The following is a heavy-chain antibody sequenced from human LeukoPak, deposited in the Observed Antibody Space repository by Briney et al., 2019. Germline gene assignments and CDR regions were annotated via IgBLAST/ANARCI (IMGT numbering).Heavy chain of an antibody. CDR3: ARRGLVPAFDI. D-gene: IGHD3-10*02. V-gene: IGHV3-74*01. CDR2: VNGDGNIT. J-gene: IGHJ3*02. Sequence: GGSLRLSCAASGFTFSSFWMHWVRQAPGKGLVWLSRVNGDGNITTYADSVRGRFTISRDNAKNTLYLQVNSLRAEDTAVYYCARRGLVPAFDIWGQGTKVSVTS. CDR1: GFTFSSFW.